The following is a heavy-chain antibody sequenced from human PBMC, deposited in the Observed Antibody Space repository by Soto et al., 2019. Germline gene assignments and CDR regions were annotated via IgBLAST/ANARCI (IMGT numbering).Heavy chain of an antibody. V-gene: IGHV3-15*01. CDR2: IQSKGGGETT. CDR3: TKVLALPHNEAFDI. J-gene: IGHJ3*02. D-gene: IGHD2-15*01. CDR1: GFNFNVAW. Sequence: EGQLVESGGRLVEPGGSLRLSCAASGFNFNVAWMNWVRQAPGKGLEWLGRIQSKGGGETTEYVAFVKGRFTISRDDSKNNIYLPMNCLKIESTAVYYCTKVLALPHNEAFDIWGQGTMVTVSS.